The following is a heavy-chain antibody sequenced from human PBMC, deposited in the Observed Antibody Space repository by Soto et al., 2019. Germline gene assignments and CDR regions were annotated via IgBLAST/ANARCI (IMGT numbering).Heavy chain of an antibody. D-gene: IGHD6-19*01. CDR1: GFTFSSYG. CDR3: AILIAVAGRGAGY. V-gene: IGHV3-48*01. Sequence: GGSLRLSCVASGFTFSSYGMNWVRQGPGKGLEWVASIRGSGTTTNYADSVEGRFTISRDNSKNTLYLQLDSLRAEDTAMYYCAILIAVAGRGAGYWGQGALVTVSS. J-gene: IGHJ4*02. CDR2: IRGSGTTT.